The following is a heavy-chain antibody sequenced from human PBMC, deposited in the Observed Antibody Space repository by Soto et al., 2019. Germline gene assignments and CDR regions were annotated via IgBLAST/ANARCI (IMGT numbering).Heavy chain of an antibody. Sequence: PGESLKISCKGSGYSFTSYWISWVRQMPGKGLEWMGRIDPSDSYTNYSPSFQGQVTISRDNSKNTLFLQMDSLRAEDTAVYFCAKDGYFDISTGTGYFYYGLDVWGQGTTVTVSS. J-gene: IGHJ6*02. D-gene: IGHD3-9*01. CDR2: IDPSDSYT. CDR1: GYSFTSYW. CDR3: AKDGYFDISTGTGYFYYGLDV. V-gene: IGHV5-10-1*04.